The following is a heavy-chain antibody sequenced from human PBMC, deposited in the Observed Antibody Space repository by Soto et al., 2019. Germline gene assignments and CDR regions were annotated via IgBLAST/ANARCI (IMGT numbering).Heavy chain of an antibody. D-gene: IGHD4-4*01. J-gene: IGHJ6*02. CDR2: IIPIFGTA. Sequence: QVQLVQSGAEVKKPGSSVKVSCKASGGTFSSYAISWVRQAPGQGLEWMGGIIPIFGTANYAQKFQGRVTITAAEYTITAYMELSSLRSADTAVYYCASGYSNSHRPHRGYYYDSGMDVWGQGTTVTVSS. CDR1: GGTFSSYA. V-gene: IGHV1-69*01. CDR3: ASGYSNSHRPHRGYYYDSGMDV.